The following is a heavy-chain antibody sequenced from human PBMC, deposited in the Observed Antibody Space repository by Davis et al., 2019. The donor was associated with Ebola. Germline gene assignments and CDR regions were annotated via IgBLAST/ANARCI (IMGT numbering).Heavy chain of an antibody. CDR3: AREVRSLEWLLFYMDV. V-gene: IGHV4-34*01. CDR2: IDHRGKT. J-gene: IGHJ6*03. Sequence: PGGSLRLSCALYGGSFSDYSWSLIRQPPGKGLEWIGEIDHRGKTYYNPSLKSRVTISIDTSRNYFSLQLRFVTAADTAVYYCAREVRSLEWLLFYMDVWGKGTTVTVSS. CDR1: GGSFSDYS. D-gene: IGHD3-3*01.